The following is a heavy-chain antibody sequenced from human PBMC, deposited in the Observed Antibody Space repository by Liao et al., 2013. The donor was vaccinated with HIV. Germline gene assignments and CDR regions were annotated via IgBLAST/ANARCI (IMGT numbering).Heavy chain of an antibody. Sequence: QVQLQESGPGLVKPSQTLSLTCNVSGGSISSGAYYWTWIRQPAGKGLEWIGRIYNSGSTNYSPSLQSRVAMSIDTSMNQFSLKLSSVTAADTAMYYCARGPTGVELDYWGQGSLVTVSS. CDR3: ARGPTGVELDY. J-gene: IGHJ4*02. D-gene: IGHD4-23*01. CDR2: IYNSGST. CDR1: GGSISSGAYY. V-gene: IGHV4-61*02.